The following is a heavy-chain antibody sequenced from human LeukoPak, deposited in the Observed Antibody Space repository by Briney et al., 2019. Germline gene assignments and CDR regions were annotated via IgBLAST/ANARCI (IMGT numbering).Heavy chain of an antibody. Sequence: QAGGSLRLSCAASGFTFSSYGMHWVRQAPGKGLEWVAVIWYDGSNKYYADSVKGRFTISRDNSKNTLYLQMNSLRAEDTAVYYCARELRLDIVVVPAPYYGMDVWGQGTTVTVSS. D-gene: IGHD2-2*03. V-gene: IGHV3-33*01. CDR2: IWYDGSNK. J-gene: IGHJ6*02. CDR1: GFTFSSYG. CDR3: ARELRLDIVVVPAPYYGMDV.